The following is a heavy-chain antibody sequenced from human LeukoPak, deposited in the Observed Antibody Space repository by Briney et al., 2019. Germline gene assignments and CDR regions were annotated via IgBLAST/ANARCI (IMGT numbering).Heavy chain of an antibody. Sequence: SETLSLTCTVSGGSISSYYWSWIRQPPGKGLEWIGEINHSGSTNYNPSLKSRVTISVDTSKNQFSLKLSSVTAADTAVYYCASFNYYDSSGYYTPPDYWGQGTLVTVSS. J-gene: IGHJ4*02. CDR3: ASFNYYDSSGYYTPPDY. CDR1: GGSISSYY. V-gene: IGHV4-34*01. CDR2: INHSGST. D-gene: IGHD3-22*01.